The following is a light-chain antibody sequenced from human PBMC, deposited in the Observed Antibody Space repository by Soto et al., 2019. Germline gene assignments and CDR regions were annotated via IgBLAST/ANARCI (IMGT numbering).Light chain of an antibody. V-gene: IGKV3-20*01. CDR1: QSLSVSY. CDR3: HQFGDSPQT. CDR2: STS. Sequence: EIVLTQSPGTLSLSPGDRASLSCRASQSLSVSYIAWYQQKPGQAPRLLIYSTSTRATGIPDRFSGRGSGTHFTLAISRLEPEDFAVYYCHQFGDSPQTFGQGTTVEV. J-gene: IGKJ1*01.